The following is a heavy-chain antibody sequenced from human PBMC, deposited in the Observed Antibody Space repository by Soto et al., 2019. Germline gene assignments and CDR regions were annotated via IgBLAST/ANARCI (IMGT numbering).Heavy chain of an antibody. Sequence: PGVALKISCTGSRYSFTSYWIAWERQMPRKGLECMGIIYPGDSDTRYSPSFQGQVTISVDKSINTAYLQWSSLRASDTAIYYCARHGKLSSMKSYFDSSGQGASVTV. D-gene: IGHD1-1*01. CDR3: ARHGKLSSMKSYFDS. J-gene: IGHJ4*02. V-gene: IGHV5-51*01. CDR1: RYSFTSYW. CDR2: IYPGDSDT.